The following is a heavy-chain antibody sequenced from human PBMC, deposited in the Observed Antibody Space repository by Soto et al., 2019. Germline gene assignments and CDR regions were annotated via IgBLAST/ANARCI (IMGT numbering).Heavy chain of an antibody. V-gene: IGHV4-39*01. Sequence: QLQLQESGPGLVKPSETLSLTCTVSGGSISSSSYYWGWIRQPPGKGLEWIGSIYYSGSTYYNPSLKSRVTISVDTSKNQFSLKLSSVTAADTAVYYCATHTAPYSTIDYWGQGTLVTVSS. CDR2: IYYSGST. CDR3: ATHTAPYSTIDY. CDR1: GGSISSSSYY. J-gene: IGHJ4*02. D-gene: IGHD4-4*01.